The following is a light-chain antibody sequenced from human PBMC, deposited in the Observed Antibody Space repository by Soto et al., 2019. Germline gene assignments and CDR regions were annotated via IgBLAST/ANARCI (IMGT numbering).Light chain of an antibody. CDR1: SSDVGGYNY. Sequence: QSVLTQPASVSGSPGQSITISCTGTSSDVGGYNYVSWYQQHPGKAPKLMIYDVINRPSGVSNRFSGSKSGNTASLTISGLQAEDEADYYCSSYTSSSTPYVVFGGGTKVTVL. CDR2: DVI. CDR3: SSYTSSSTPYVV. J-gene: IGLJ2*01. V-gene: IGLV2-14*01.